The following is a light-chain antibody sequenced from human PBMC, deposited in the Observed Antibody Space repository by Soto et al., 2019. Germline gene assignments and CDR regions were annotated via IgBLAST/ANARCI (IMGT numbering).Light chain of an antibody. Sequence: DIQMTQSPSTLSASVGDRVTITCRASQSISDPLAWYQQKPGKAPKLLIYEASSLKSGVPSRFSGSRSGTEYTLTISSLQPDDFATYYCQQYNGYWTFGQGTKVEIK. CDR3: QQYNGYWT. V-gene: IGKV1-5*03. J-gene: IGKJ1*01. CDR2: EAS. CDR1: QSISDP.